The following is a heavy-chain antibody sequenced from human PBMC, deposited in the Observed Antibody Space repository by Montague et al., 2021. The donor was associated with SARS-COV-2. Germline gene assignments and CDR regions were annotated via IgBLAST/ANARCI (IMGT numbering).Heavy chain of an antibody. CDR2: IYYSGST. Sequence: TLSLTCTVSGGSISSGGYYWSWIRQHPGKGLEWIGYIYYSGSTYYNPSLKSRVTISVDTSKNQFSLKLSSVTAADTAVYYCARGPRITMIVVVITDIWFDPWGQGTLVTVSS. D-gene: IGHD3-22*01. V-gene: IGHV4-31*03. J-gene: IGHJ5*02. CDR3: ARGPRITMIVVVITDIWFDP. CDR1: GGSISSGGYY.